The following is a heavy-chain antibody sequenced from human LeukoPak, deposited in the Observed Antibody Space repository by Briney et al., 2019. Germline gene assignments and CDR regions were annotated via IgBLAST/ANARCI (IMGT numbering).Heavy chain of an antibody. V-gene: IGHV1-18*01. J-gene: IGHJ4*02. CDR2: ISAYNGNT. CDR3: ARDRSGSYVY. Sequence: GASVKVSCKTSGYTFTSYAISWVRQAPGQGLEWMGWISAYNGNTDYAQKFQGRVTMTTDTSTSTAYMELSRLRSDDTAVYYCARDRSGSYVYWGQGTLVTVSS. D-gene: IGHD1-26*01. CDR1: GYTFTSYA.